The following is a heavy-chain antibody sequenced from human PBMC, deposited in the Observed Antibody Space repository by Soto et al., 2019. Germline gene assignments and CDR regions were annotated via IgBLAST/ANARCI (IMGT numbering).Heavy chain of an antibody. Sequence: QVQLQESGPGLVKPSQTLSLTCTVSGGSISSGGYYWSWIRQHPGKGLEWIGYIYYSGSTYYNPSLTSRVTISVDTSKNQFSLKLSSVTAADTAVYYCGLGAAPKPYFDYRVHGTLVTVSS. V-gene: IGHV4-31*03. CDR2: IYYSGST. CDR3: GLGAAPKPYFDY. CDR1: GGSISSGGYY. D-gene: IGHD2-2*02. J-gene: IGHJ4*01.